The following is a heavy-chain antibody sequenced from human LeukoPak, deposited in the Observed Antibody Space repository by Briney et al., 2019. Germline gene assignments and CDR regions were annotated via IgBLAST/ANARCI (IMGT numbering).Heavy chain of an antibody. V-gene: IGHV1-2*06. CDR3: ATDTWGYYDSSNYYRQADY. CDR1: GYTFTVYY. Sequence: ASVKVSCKASGYTFTVYYMHWVRQAPGKGLECVGRINPNSGGTNYAQKFQGRVTMTRDTSINTAYKDLSRLGSDDTAVYYCATDTWGYYDSSNYYRQADYWGQGTLVTVSS. J-gene: IGHJ4*02. D-gene: IGHD3-22*01. CDR2: INPNSGGT.